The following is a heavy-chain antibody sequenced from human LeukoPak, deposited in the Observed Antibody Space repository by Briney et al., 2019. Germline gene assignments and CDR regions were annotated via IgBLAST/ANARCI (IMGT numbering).Heavy chain of an antibody. CDR1: GGSISSYY. J-gene: IGHJ4*02. CDR3: ARAVDGYDNFDY. CDR2: IYYSGST. Sequence: SETLSLTCTVSGGSISSYYWSWIRQPPGKGLEWIGYIYYSGSTNYNPSLKSRVTISVDTSKNQFSLKLSSVTAADTAVYYCARAVDGYDNFDYWGQGTLVTVSS. V-gene: IGHV4-59*01. D-gene: IGHD5-12*01.